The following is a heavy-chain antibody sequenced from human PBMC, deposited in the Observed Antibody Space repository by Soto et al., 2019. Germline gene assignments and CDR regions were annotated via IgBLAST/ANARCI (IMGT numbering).Heavy chain of an antibody. V-gene: IGHV3-21*01. CDR1: GFTFSSYS. D-gene: IGHD6-13*01. CDR2: ISSSSSYI. J-gene: IGHJ4*02. CDR3: ASTIAAAANVGFDY. Sequence: ESGGGLVKPGGSLRLSCAASGFTFSSYSMNWVRQAPGKGLEWVSSISSSSSYIYYADSVKGRFTISRDNAKNSLYLQMNSLRAEDTAVYYCASTIAAAANVGFDYWGQGTLVTVSS.